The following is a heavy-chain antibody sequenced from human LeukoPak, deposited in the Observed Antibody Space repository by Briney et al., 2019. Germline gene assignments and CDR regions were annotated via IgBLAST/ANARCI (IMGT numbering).Heavy chain of an antibody. CDR2: IYYSGST. CDR1: GGSISSYY. Sequence: PSETLSLTCTVSGGSISSYYWSWIRQPPGKGLEWIGYIYYSGSTNYNPSLKSRVTISVDTSKNQFSLKLSSVTAADTAVSYCARDSGSSSWYYFDYWGQGTLVTVSS. D-gene: IGHD6-13*01. CDR3: ARDSGSSSWYYFDY. J-gene: IGHJ4*02. V-gene: IGHV4-59*01.